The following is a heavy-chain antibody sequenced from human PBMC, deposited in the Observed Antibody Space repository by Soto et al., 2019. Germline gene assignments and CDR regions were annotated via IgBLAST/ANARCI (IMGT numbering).Heavy chain of an antibody. Sequence: PPETLSLTCSLSGYSVSSSDYYCAWARQPPGKGREWTGRMLYSVHTYYNPTPKSRVTLPVVTSKSQFSVRLNSVTAPDTALYYCAPLSVSLSGPYGIHVWGQGTTVTVSS. J-gene: IGHJ6*02. CDR2: MLYSVHT. CDR3: APLSVSLSGPYGIHV. V-gene: IGHV4-39*01. D-gene: IGHD2-15*01. CDR1: GYSVSSSDYY.